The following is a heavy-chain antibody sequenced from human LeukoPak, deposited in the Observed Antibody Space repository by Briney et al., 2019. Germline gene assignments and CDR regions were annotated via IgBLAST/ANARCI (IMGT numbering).Heavy chain of an antibody. J-gene: IGHJ5*02. CDR3: ASQSLSIAIDP. CDR1: GGSISSTSYY. V-gene: IGHV4-39*01. Sequence: PSETLSLTCTVSGGSISSTSYYWGWIRQPPGKGLEWIGSIYYSGSTYYNPSLKSRVTISVDTSKHQFSLKLRSVTAADTAVYYCASQSLSIAIDPWGQGILVTVSS. CDR2: IYYSGST. D-gene: IGHD2-21*01.